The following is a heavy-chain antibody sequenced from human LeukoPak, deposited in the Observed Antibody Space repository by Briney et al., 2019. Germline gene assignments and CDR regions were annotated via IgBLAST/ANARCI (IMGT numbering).Heavy chain of an antibody. CDR1: GFTFGDYA. J-gene: IGHJ3*02. D-gene: IGHD1-26*01. CDR2: ISDSGGST. Sequence: PGRSLRLSCTASGFTFGDYAMSWVRQAPGKGLEWVSAISDSGGSTYYADSVKGRFTISRDNSKNTLYLQMNSLRAEDTAVYYCAKGNRLIVGATGAFDIWGQGTMVTVSS. V-gene: IGHV3-23*01. CDR3: AKGNRLIVGATGAFDI.